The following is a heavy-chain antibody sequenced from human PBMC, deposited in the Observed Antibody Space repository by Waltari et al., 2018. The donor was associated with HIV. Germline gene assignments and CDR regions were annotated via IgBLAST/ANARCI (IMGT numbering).Heavy chain of an antibody. D-gene: IGHD6-13*01. J-gene: IGHJ1*01. CDR2: INHSGST. CDR1: GGSFSGYY. V-gene: IGHV4-34*01. Sequence: QVQLQQWGAGLLKPSETLSLTCAVYGGSFSGYYWSWIRQPPGKGLEWIGEINHSGSTNYNPSLKSRVTISVDTSKNQFSLKLSSVTAADTAVYYCARGGVAAAGTRTRYFQHWGQGTLVTVSS. CDR3: ARGGVAAAGTRTRYFQH.